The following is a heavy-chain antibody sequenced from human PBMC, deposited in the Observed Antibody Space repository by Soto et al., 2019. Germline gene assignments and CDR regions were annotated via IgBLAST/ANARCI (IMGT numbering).Heavy chain of an antibody. CDR2: ISGSGDGT. CDR3: AKDIRITIFGVVSEY. J-gene: IGHJ4*02. D-gene: IGHD3-3*01. Sequence: GGPLRLSCAASGFTFSSYAMSWVRQAPGKGLDWVSAISGSGDGTSYADSGKGRFTISRDNSKNTLYLQMNSLRAEDTSVYYCAKDIRITIFGVVSEYWGQGTPVTVSS. CDR1: GFTFSSYA. V-gene: IGHV3-23*01.